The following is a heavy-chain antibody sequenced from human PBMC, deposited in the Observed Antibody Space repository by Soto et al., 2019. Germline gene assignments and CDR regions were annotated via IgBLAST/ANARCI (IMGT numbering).Heavy chain of an antibody. D-gene: IGHD6-6*01. Sequence: EVQLSESGGGLVQPGGSLRLSCAASGFTFSSYAMAWVRQAPGKGLEYVSAISASGGSTYYADSVKGRFTISRDNSKNTLYLQMDSLRAEDTALYSCAMEGVTARFDYWGQGTLVTVSS. J-gene: IGHJ4*02. V-gene: IGHV3-23*01. CDR2: ISASGGST. CDR1: GFTFSSYA. CDR3: AMEGVTARFDY.